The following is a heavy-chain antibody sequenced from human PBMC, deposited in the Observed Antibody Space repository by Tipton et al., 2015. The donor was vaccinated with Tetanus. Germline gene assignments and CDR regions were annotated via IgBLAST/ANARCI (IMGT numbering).Heavy chain of an antibody. CDR1: GGSVRSGDYD. J-gene: IGHJ4*02. CDR2: VHYSGRT. D-gene: IGHD5-12*01. V-gene: IGHV4-61*08. Sequence: TLSLTCTVSGGSVRSGDYDWNWIRQPPGKGLEWIGYVHYSGRTNKSPSLKSRVTLSIDKSKNQFSLSLTSATAADTAVYYCARANNDYPKKGPFDYWGQGARVIVSS. CDR3: ARANNDYPKKGPFDY.